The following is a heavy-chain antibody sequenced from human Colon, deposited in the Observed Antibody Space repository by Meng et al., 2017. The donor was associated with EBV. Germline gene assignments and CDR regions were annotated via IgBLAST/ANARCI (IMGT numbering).Heavy chain of an antibody. CDR1: GDSISSGDYS. V-gene: IGHV4-30-2*01. CDR2: IYHGGTT. J-gene: IGHJ5*02. Sequence: LHRTASDPGLVPPLQSLSLTCAVSGDSISSGDYSWSWIRQPPGQGLEWIGYIYHGGTTYNTSLKSRVTISVDNSKNQFSLRLTSVTAADTAVYYCARGPYCGGDCYWFDPWGQGTLVTVSS. D-gene: IGHD2-21*02. CDR3: ARGPYCGGDCYWFDP.